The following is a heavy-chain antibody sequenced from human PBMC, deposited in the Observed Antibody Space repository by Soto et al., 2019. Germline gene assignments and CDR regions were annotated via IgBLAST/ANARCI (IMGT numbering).Heavy chain of an antibody. Sequence: QVQLVQSGAEVKKPGSSVKVSCKASGGTFSSYAISWVRQAPGQGLEWMGGIIPIFGTANYAQKFQGRVTITADESTSTDYMELSSLRSEDTAVYYCARDRSSLDYYYYGMDVWGQGTTVTVSS. CDR3: ARDRSSLDYYYYGMDV. J-gene: IGHJ6*02. CDR2: IIPIFGTA. V-gene: IGHV1-69*01. CDR1: GGTFSSYA. D-gene: IGHD6-6*01.